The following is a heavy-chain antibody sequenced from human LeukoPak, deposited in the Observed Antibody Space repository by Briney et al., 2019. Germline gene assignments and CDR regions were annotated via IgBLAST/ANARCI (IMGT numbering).Heavy chain of an antibody. J-gene: IGHJ4*02. CDR3: AREKEAGTLDY. Sequence: SVKVSCKASGGTFSSYAISWVRQAPGQGLEWMGEIIPIFGTANYAQKFQGRVTITADKSTSTAYMELSSLRSEDTAVYYCAREKEAGTLDYWGQGTLVTVSS. CDR1: GGTFSSYA. D-gene: IGHD6-13*01. CDR2: IIPIFGTA. V-gene: IGHV1-69*06.